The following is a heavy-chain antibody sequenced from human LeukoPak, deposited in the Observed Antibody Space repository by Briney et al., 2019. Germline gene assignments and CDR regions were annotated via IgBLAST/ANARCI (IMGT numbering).Heavy chain of an antibody. CDR1: GFTFSSYA. J-gene: IGHJ4*02. V-gene: IGHV3-30*14. CDR3: VKDRYVDY. CDR2: ISYDGSNK. D-gene: IGHD2-2*01. Sequence: GGSLRLSCAASGFTFSSYAMHWVRQAPGKGLEWVAVISYDGSNKYYADSVKGRFTISRDNSKNTLHPQMSSLRSEDTAVYYCVKDRYVDYWGQGTLVTVSS.